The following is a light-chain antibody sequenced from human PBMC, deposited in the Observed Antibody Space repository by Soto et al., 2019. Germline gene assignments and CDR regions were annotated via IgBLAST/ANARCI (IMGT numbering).Light chain of an antibody. CDR1: QSVSSSY. CDR3: QQYGSSPYT. V-gene: IGKV3D-20*01. CDR2: DAS. Sequence: PGERATLSCAASQSVSSSYLAWYQQKPGLAPRLLIYDASSRATGIPDRFSGSGSGTDFTLTISRLEPEDFAVYYCQQYGSSPYTFGQGTKLEIQ. J-gene: IGKJ2*01.